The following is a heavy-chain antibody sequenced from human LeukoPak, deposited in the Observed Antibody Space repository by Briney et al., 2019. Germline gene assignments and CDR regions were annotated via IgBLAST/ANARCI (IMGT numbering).Heavy chain of an antibody. CDR1: GFTFSSYR. V-gene: IGHV3-74*01. D-gene: IGHD6-6*01. J-gene: IGHJ4*02. CDR2: INSDGSST. Sequence: QPGGSLRLSCAASGFTFSSYRMHWVRQAPGKGLVWVSRINSDGSSTSYADSVKGRFTISRDNAKNTLYLQMNSLRAEDTAVYYCARVRSVAARRGYFDYWGQGTLVTVSS. CDR3: ARVRSVAARRGYFDY.